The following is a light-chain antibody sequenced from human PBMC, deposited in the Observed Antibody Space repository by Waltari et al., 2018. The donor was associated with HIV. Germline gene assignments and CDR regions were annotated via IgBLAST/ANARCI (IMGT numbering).Light chain of an antibody. CDR2: DVN. Sequence: QSALTQPASVSGSPGQSITISCTGTSSAVGGFNYVSWYQQHPGKAPKLMIYDVNNRPSGISNRFSGSKSGNTASLTISGLQAEDEADYYCSSYTSSNTLYVFGTGTKVTVL. J-gene: IGLJ1*01. CDR3: SSYTSSNTLYV. CDR1: SSAVGGFNY. V-gene: IGLV2-14*03.